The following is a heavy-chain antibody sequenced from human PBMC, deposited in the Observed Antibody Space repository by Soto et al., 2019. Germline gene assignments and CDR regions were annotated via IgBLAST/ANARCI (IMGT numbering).Heavy chain of an antibody. V-gene: IGHV4-59*01. CDR3: ARYYYDSSGYSYGWFDP. J-gene: IGHJ5*02. D-gene: IGHD3-22*01. CDR1: GDSISTYY. CDR2: IYYTGHT. Sequence: SETLSLTCTDSGDSISTYYWSWIRQPPGKGLEWIAYIYYTGHTYYNPSLKSRVTISMDTTKNQFSLNLSSVSAAETAVYYCARYYYDSSGYSYGWFDPWSQGTLVSVSS.